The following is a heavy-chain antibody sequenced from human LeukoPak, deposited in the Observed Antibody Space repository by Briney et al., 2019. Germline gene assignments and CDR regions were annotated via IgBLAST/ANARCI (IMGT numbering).Heavy chain of an antibody. Sequence: GGSLRLSCAASGFTVSSNYMSWVRQAPGKGLEWVSIIYSGGATFCAESVKDRFTISRDNSKNTLYLQMNSLRAEDTAVYYCARGGGRGPYGGNADYWGQGTLVTVSS. CDR1: GFTVSSNY. CDR3: ARGGGRGPYGGNADY. CDR2: IYSGGAT. J-gene: IGHJ4*02. D-gene: IGHD4-23*01. V-gene: IGHV3-66*01.